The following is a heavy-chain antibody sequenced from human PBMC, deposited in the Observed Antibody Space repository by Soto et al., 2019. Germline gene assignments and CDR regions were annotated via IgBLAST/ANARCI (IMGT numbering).Heavy chain of an antibody. Sequence: GASVKVSCKASGYTFTSYGISWVRQAPGQGLEWMGWISAYNGNTNYAQKLQGRVTMTTDTSTSTAYMELRSLRSDDTAVYYCARVEGPGYYDSSGYRRDFDYWGQGTLVTVSS. D-gene: IGHD3-22*01. CDR3: ARVEGPGYYDSSGYRRDFDY. V-gene: IGHV1-18*01. CDR1: GYTFTSYG. J-gene: IGHJ4*02. CDR2: ISAYNGNT.